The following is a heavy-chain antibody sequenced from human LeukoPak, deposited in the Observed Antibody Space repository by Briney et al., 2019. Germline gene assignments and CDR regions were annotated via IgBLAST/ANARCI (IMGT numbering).Heavy chain of an antibody. CDR2: INHSGST. V-gene: IGHV4-34*01. J-gene: IGHJ3*02. Sequence: PSETLSLTCAVYGGSFSGYYWSWIRQPPGKGLEWIGEINHSGSTNYNPSLKSRVTISVDTSKNQFSLKLSSVTAADTAVYYCASSFVTTGAFDIWGQGTMVTVSS. CDR1: GGSFSGYY. CDR3: ASSFVTTGAFDI. D-gene: IGHD4-17*01.